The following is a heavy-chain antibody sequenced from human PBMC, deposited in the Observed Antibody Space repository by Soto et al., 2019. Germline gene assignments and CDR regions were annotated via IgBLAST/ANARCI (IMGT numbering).Heavy chain of an antibody. CDR2: ISAGNGNT. Sequence: ASVKVSCKASGYTFTSYAMHWVRQAPGQRLEWMGWISAGNGNTKYSQKFQGRVTITRDTSASTAYMELNSLRSEDAAVYYCARRPYNSWGVWGQGNTVTVSS. CDR1: GYTFTSYA. CDR3: ARRPYNSWGV. V-gene: IGHV1-3*01. D-gene: IGHD1-1*01. J-gene: IGHJ6*02.